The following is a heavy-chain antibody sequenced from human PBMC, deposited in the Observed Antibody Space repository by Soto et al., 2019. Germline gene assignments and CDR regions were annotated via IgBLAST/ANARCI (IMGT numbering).Heavy chain of an antibody. V-gene: IGHV4-34*01. D-gene: IGHD3-22*01. CDR2: INHSGST. CDR3: ARGGNTYYYDSPGAYFDY. CDR1: GGSFSGYY. Sequence: SETLSLTCAVYGGSFSGYYWSWIRQPPGKGLEWIGEINHSGSTNYNPSLKSRVTISVDTSKNQFSLKLSSVTAADTAVYYCARGGNTYYYDSPGAYFDYWGQGTLVTXSS. J-gene: IGHJ4*02.